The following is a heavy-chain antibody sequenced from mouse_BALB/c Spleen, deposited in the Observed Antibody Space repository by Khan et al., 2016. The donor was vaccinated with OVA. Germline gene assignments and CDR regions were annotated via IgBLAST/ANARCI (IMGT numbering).Heavy chain of an antibody. CDR3: ARRGLRWDFDY. Sequence: QVQLQQSGAELAKPGASVKMSCKASGYTFINYWILWIKQRPGQGLEWIGYINPSTGYTEYTQNFKEKATLTADKSSSTAYMQLSSLTSEDSTVYYCARRGLRWDFDYWSQGTTLTVAS. V-gene: IGHV1-7*01. CDR1: GYTFINYW. D-gene: IGHD1-1*01. CDR2: INPSTGYT. J-gene: IGHJ2*01.